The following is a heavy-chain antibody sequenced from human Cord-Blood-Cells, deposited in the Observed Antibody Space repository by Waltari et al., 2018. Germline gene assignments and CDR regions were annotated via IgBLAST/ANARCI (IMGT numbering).Heavy chain of an antibody. CDR2: INHSGST. CDR1: GGSFSGYY. J-gene: IGHJ4*02. CDR3: ARVGRTIFGVVIDY. Sequence: QVQLQQWGAGLLKPSETLSLTCAVYGGSFSGYYWSWIRQPPGKGLEWIGEINHSGSTNYNPSLKSRVTISVDTSKNQFSLKLSSVTAADTAVYYCARVGRTIFGVVIDYWGQGTLVTVSS. V-gene: IGHV4-34*01. D-gene: IGHD3-3*01.